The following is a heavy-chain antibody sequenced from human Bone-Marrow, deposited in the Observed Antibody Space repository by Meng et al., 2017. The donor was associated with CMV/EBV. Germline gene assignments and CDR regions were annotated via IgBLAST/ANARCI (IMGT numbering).Heavy chain of an antibody. CDR1: GFTFSSYS. CDR3: ASETAGTYYFDY. D-gene: IGHD6-13*01. Sequence: GESLKISCAASGFTFSSYSMNWVRQAPGKGLEWVSSISSSSSYIYYADSVKGRFTISRDNAKNSLYLQMNSLRAEDTAVYYCASETAGTYYFDYWGHGTLVTVSS. CDR2: ISSSSSYI. J-gene: IGHJ4*01. V-gene: IGHV3-21*01.